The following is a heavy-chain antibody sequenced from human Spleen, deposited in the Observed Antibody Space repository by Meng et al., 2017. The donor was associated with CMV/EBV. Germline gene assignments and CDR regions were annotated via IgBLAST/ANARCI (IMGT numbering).Heavy chain of an antibody. D-gene: IGHD2-8*01. V-gene: IGHV1-2*02. CDR1: GYTFTAHY. Sequence: ASVKVSCKASGYTFTAHYFHWVRQAPGQGLEWMGWIHPHRGDTNYAQQFQGRVTLTRDTSINTAYMELSRLRSDDTAVYYCARDNGGGYFDYWGQGTLVTVSS. CDR2: IHPHRGDT. J-gene: IGHJ4*02. CDR3: ARDNGGGYFDY.